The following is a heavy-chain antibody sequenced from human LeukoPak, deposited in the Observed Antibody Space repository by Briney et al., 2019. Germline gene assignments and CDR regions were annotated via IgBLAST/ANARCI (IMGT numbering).Heavy chain of an antibody. Sequence: GGSLRLSCGASGYIFDTYDMHWVRQAPGKGLEWVAFIRSDGYHTYYADSVKGRFTITRDNSKNTLYLQMNSLRLEDMAVYYCAKPSGSGVDYWGRGTRVTVSS. CDR3: AKPSGSGVDY. V-gene: IGHV3-30*02. J-gene: IGHJ4*02. CDR1: GYIFDTYD. D-gene: IGHD1-26*01. CDR2: IRSDGYHT.